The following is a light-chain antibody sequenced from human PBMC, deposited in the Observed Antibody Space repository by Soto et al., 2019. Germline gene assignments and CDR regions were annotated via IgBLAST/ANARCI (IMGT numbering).Light chain of an antibody. CDR3: QQRTNWPPWT. CDR2: DAS. CDR1: QSVDTN. V-gene: IGKV3-11*01. J-gene: IGKJ1*01. Sequence: EILLTQSPATLSLSPGERATLSCSASQSVDTNLAWYQQKPGQAPRLLIYDASNRATGIPARFSGSGSGTDFTLTISSLEPEDFAVYYCQQRTNWPPWTFGQGTKVEIK.